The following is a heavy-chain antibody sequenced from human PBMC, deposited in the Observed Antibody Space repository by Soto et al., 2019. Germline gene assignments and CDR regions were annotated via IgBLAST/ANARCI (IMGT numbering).Heavy chain of an antibody. CDR1: GFTFSDYY. CDR3: ARDSQDKLGYCSGGSCHLLDY. J-gene: IGHJ4*02. CDR2: ISSSGSTI. Sequence: GGSLRLSCAASGFTFSDYYMSWIRQAPGKGLEWVSYISSSGSTIYYADSVKGRFTISRDNAKNSLYLQMNSLRAEDTAVYYCARDSQDKLGYCSGGSCHLLDYWGQGTLVTVSS. D-gene: IGHD2-15*01. V-gene: IGHV3-11*01.